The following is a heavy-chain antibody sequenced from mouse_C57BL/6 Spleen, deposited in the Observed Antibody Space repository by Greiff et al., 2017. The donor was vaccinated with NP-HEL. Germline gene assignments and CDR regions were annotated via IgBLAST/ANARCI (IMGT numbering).Heavy chain of an antibody. J-gene: IGHJ3*01. Sequence: VESGGGLVKPGGSLKLSCAASGFTFSSYAMSWVRQTPEKRLEWVATISDGGSYTYYPDNVKGRFTISRDNAKNNLYLQMSHLKSEDTAMYYCARDGDYSNLFAYWGQGTLVTVSA. CDR3: ARDGDYSNLFAY. CDR2: ISDGGSYT. V-gene: IGHV5-4*01. D-gene: IGHD2-5*01. CDR1: GFTFSSYA.